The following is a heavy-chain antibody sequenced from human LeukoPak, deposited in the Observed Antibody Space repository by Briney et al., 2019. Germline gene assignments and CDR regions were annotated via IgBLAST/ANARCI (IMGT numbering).Heavy chain of an antibody. CDR3: AELGITMIGGV. Sequence: GGSLRLSCAASGFTFSSYALHWVRQAPGKGLEWVAIISYDGSNKYYADSVKGRFTISRDNSKNTLYLQMNSLRAEDTAVYYCAELGITMIGGVWGKGTTVTISS. J-gene: IGHJ6*04. D-gene: IGHD3-10*02. V-gene: IGHV3-30*04. CDR2: ISYDGSNK. CDR1: GFTFSSYA.